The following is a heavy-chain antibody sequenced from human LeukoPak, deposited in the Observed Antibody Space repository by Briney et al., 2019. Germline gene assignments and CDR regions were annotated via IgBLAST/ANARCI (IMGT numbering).Heavy chain of an antibody. J-gene: IGHJ4*02. CDR2: ISYDGSNK. D-gene: IGHD4-23*01. Sequence: GRSLRLSCAASGFTFSSYGMHWVRQAPGKGLEWVAVISYDGSNKYYADSVKGRFTISRDNSKNTLYLQMNSLRAEDTAVYYCAKDGKRAVVWGYHFDYWGQGTLVTVSS. CDR1: GFTFSSYG. V-gene: IGHV3-30*18. CDR3: AKDGKRAVVWGYHFDY.